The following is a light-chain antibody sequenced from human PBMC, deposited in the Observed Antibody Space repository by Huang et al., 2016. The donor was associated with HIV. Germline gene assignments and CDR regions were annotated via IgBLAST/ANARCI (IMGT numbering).Light chain of an antibody. J-gene: IGKJ5*01. V-gene: IGKV1-39*01. CDR3: QQSYSALIT. CDR2: DVS. CDR1: QAIGTY. Sequence: IQLTQSPTSLSASVGDRITIACRASQAIGTYLNWFQQKPGRAPRLLISDVSSLHTGIPSRFSGSGSGTDFTLTIRGLEFDDFATYFCQQSYSALITFGQGTRLEIK.